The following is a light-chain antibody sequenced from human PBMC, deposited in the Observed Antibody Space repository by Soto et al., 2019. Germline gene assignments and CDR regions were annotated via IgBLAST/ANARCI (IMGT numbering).Light chain of an antibody. V-gene: IGKV1-9*01. CDR1: QGISSF. Sequence: IQLTQSPSSLSASVGDRVTITCRASQGISSFLAWYQQKPGKAPKLLIYGASTLQSGVPSRFSGSGSGTDFTLPIGSLQPEDFATYYCQQLNSFPIPCGPGTKVDIK. J-gene: IGKJ3*01. CDR3: QQLNSFPIP. CDR2: GAS.